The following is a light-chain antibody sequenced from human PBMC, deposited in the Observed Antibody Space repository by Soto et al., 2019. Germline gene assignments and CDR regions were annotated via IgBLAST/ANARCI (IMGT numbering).Light chain of an antibody. CDR1: QSVSSY. CDR2: DAS. Sequence: NVLTQSAGTQSLYPGERATLSYKASQSVSSYLAWYQQKPGQAPRLLIYDASNRATDIPARFSGSGSGTEFTLIISILQPDDFATYSSKEYDNHPVTFGGGTKVDIK. J-gene: IGKJ4*01. CDR3: KEYDNHPVT. V-gene: IGKV3-11*01.